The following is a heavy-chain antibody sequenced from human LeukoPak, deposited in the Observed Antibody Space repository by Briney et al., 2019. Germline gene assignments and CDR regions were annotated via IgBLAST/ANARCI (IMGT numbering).Heavy chain of an antibody. CDR1: GYTLTELS. CDR2: FDPEDGET. V-gene: IGHV1-24*01. J-gene: IGHJ5*02. D-gene: IGHD2-2*01. Sequence: ASVKVSCKVSGYTLTELSMHWVRQAPGKGLEWMGGFDPEDGETIYAQKFQGRVTMTEDTSTDTAYMELSSLRSEDTAVYYRATSRYQLDWFDPWGQGTLVTVSS. CDR3: ATSRYQLDWFDP.